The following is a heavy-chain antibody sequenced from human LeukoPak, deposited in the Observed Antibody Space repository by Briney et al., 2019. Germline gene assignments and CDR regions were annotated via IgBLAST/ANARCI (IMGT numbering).Heavy chain of an antibody. CDR3: ALGTIGGNPASAY. CDR2: IGTDGYS. J-gene: IGHJ4*02. CDR1: GFTFSTYE. V-gene: IGHV3-21*06. Sequence: RPGGSLRLSCAASGFTFSTYEMNWVRQAPGKGLEWVSSIGTDGYSYSAVSVKGRFTISRDNAKSTLYLQMDSLTVEDTALYYCALGTIGGNPASAYWGQGTLVTVSS. D-gene: IGHD4-23*01.